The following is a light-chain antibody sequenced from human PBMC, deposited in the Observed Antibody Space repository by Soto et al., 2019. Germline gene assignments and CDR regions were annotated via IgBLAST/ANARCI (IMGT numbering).Light chain of an antibody. J-gene: IGKJ2*01. Sequence: IVLTQSPGTLSLSPGERATLSCRASQSVRSDSLAWYQQKPGQTPRLLIYAASSRATGVPDRFSGSGSGTDFTLTISRLEPEDFAVYYCQQYGSSPHTFGPGTKLEIK. CDR3: QQYGSSPHT. CDR2: AAS. V-gene: IGKV3-20*01. CDR1: QSVRSDS.